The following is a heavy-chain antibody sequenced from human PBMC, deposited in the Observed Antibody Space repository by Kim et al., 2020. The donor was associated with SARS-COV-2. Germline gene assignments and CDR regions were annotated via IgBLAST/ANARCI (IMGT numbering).Heavy chain of an antibody. J-gene: IGHJ4*02. Sequence: GGSLRLSCAASGFTFSSYGMHWVRQAPGKGLEWVAVIWYDGSNKYYADSVKGRFTISRDNSKNTLYLQMNSLRAEDTAVYYCARDRVVAATWGIYYWGQGTLVTVSS. V-gene: IGHV3-33*01. CDR3: ARDRVVAATWGIYY. CDR2: IWYDGSNK. D-gene: IGHD2-15*01. CDR1: GFTFSSYG.